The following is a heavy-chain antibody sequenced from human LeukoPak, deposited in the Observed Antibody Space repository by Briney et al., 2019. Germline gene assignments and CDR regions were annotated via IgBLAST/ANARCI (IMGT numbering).Heavy chain of an antibody. CDR2: IMPMFGKA. CDR1: GGTFSSYD. Sequence: GSSVKVSCKASGGTFSSYDISWVRQAPGQGLEWMGGIMPMFGKANYAQKFQGRVTTTADKATSTAYMELSSLRSEDTAVYYCARDAEYSSLYNWFDPWGQGTLVTVSS. J-gene: IGHJ5*02. D-gene: IGHD6-6*01. CDR3: ARDAEYSSLYNWFDP. V-gene: IGHV1-69*06.